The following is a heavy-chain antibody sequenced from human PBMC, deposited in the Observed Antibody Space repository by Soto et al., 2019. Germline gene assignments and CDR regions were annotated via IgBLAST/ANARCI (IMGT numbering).Heavy chain of an antibody. D-gene: IGHD2-21*02. CDR1: GGSINSGGHY. CDR3: ARLPRGRDYYYYYYMDV. V-gene: IGHV4-31*03. J-gene: IGHJ6*03. Sequence: PSETLSLTCTVSGGSINSGGHYWYWLRQHPGEGLEWIGYISNTGSTYNNPSLRSRVTISVDTSKKQFSLYLSSVSAADTAVYYCARLPRGRDYYYYYYMDVWGKGTTVTVSS. CDR2: ISNTGST.